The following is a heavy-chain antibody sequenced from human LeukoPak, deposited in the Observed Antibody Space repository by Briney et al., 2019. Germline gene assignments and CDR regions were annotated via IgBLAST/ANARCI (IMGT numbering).Heavy chain of an antibody. J-gene: IGHJ4*02. V-gene: IGHV1-2*02. CDR1: GYTFTDYY. CDR2: INPRSGGT. D-gene: IGHD4-17*01. CDR3: ARDGAHYGDLVDY. Sequence: ASVKVSCKASGYTFTDYYMHWVRQAPGQGLEWMGWINPRSGGTNYAQKFQGRVTMTRDTSISAAYMDLSRLRSDDTAVYYCARDGAHYGDLVDYWGQGTLVTVSS.